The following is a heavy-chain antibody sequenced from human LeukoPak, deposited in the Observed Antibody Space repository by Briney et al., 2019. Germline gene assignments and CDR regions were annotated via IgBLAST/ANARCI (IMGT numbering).Heavy chain of an antibody. CDR3: ARGATYYSGSASYYHAF. CDR1: GFIFSYYT. CDR2: ISFDGNNK. Sequence: GGSLRLSCAASGFIFSYYTMHWVRQAPGKGLEWVAAISFDGNNKYHADAVKGRFTVSRDNSKTTLYLEMNSLRAEDTAVYYCARGATYYSGSASYYHAFWGQGALVTVSP. D-gene: IGHD3-10*01. J-gene: IGHJ4*02. V-gene: IGHV3-30-3*01.